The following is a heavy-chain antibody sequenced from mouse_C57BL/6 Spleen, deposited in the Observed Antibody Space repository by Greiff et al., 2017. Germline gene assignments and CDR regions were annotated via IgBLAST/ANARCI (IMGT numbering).Heavy chain of an antibody. J-gene: IGHJ4*01. CDR2: INPSNGGT. CDR1: GYTFTSYW. CDR3: ARSGYDYDYAMDY. V-gene: IGHV1-53*01. Sequence: QVQLKQPGTELVKPGASVKLSCKASGYTFTSYWMHWVKQRPGKGLEWIGNINPSNGGTNYNEKFKSKATLTVDKSSSTAYMQLSSLTSEDSAVYYCARSGYDYDYAMDYWGQGTSVTVSS. D-gene: IGHD2-4*01.